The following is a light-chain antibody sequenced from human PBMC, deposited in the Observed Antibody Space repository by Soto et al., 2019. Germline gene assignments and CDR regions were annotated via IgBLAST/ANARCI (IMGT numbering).Light chain of an antibody. CDR3: QQRSNWPPA. Sequence: EIVLTQSPATLSLSPGERATLSCRASQSVSSYLACYQQKPCQAPRLLIYDASNRATGIPARFSGSGSGTDFTLTISSLEPEDFAVYYCQQRSNWPPAFGGGTKVEIK. J-gene: IGKJ4*01. CDR2: DAS. CDR1: QSVSSY. V-gene: IGKV3-11*01.